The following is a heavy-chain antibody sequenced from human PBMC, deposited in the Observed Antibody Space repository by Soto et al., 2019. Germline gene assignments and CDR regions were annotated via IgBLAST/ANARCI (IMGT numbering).Heavy chain of an antibody. Sequence: QVQLVESGGGVVQPGRSLRLSCAASGFTFSSHGMHWVRQAPGKGLEWVAVIWYDGSNQYYVDSVKGQFTISRDNSKNTLYLQMNSLRVEDTAVYYCAREYSGYGMDVWGQGTTVTV. CDR1: GFTFSSHG. V-gene: IGHV3-33*01. J-gene: IGHJ6*02. CDR2: IWYDGSNQ. D-gene: IGHD1-26*01. CDR3: AREYSGYGMDV.